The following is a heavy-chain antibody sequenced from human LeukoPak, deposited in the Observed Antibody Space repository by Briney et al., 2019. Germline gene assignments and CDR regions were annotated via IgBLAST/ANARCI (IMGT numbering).Heavy chain of an antibody. CDR1: GFTFSSYW. V-gene: IGHV3-7*01. CDR3: KSGGAAPGSFDY. Sequence: GRSLRLSCAASGFTFSSYWMSWMRQAPGKGLEWVANIKYDGNEEYYVDSVRGRFTISRDNAKNSLYLQLNSLRVEDTAVYYCKSGGAAPGSFDYWGQGTLVTVSP. J-gene: IGHJ4*02. CDR2: IKYDGNEE. D-gene: IGHD1-1*01.